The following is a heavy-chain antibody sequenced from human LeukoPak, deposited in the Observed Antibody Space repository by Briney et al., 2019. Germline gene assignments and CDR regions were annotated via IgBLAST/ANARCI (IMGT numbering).Heavy chain of an antibody. V-gene: IGHV3-49*03. J-gene: IGHJ4*02. D-gene: IGHD6-6*01. CDR1: GFTFGDYA. CDR2: IRRKAYGGTT. CDR3: GRDVPPSDF. Sequence: GGSLRLSCAASGFTFGDYAVSWFRQAPGKGLEWVGFIRRKAYGGTTEYAASVKGRCTISRDDSKSIAYLQMNSLKTEYTAVYYCGRDVPPSDFWGQGTQVTVSS.